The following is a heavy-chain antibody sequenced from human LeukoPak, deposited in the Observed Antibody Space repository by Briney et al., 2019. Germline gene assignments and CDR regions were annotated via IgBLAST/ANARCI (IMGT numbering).Heavy chain of an antibody. V-gene: IGHV1-18*01. Sequence: ASVKVSCKASGYTFTNYGVTWVRQAPGQGLEWMGWISTYNGNTNYPQKFLGRVTMATDSSTSTAYMELRSLRSDDTAVYYCARGYSNSSVDYYYYYMDVWGKGTTVTVSS. CDR3: ARGYSNSSVDYYYYYMDV. CDR2: ISTYNGNT. CDR1: GYTFTNYG. D-gene: IGHD6-6*01. J-gene: IGHJ6*03.